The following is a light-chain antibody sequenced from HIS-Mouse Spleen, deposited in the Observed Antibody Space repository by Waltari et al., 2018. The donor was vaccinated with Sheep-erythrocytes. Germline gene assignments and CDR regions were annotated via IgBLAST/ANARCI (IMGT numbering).Light chain of an antibody. CDR1: RSDVGGYNY. Sequence: QSALTQPPSASGSPGQSVTISCTGTRSDVGGYNYVSRYQQHPGKAPKLMIYEVSKRPSGVPDRFSGSKSGNTASLTVSGLQAEDEADYYCSSYAGSNNYVFGTGTKVTVL. V-gene: IGLV2-8*01. CDR2: EVS. J-gene: IGLJ1*01. CDR3: SSYAGSNNYV.